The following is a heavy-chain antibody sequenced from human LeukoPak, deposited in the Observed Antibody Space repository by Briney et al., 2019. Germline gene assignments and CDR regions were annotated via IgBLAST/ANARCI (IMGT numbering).Heavy chain of an antibody. V-gene: IGHV3-33*06. CDR1: GLTLSNFG. Sequence: GRSLRLSCVASGLTLSNFGVHWVRQAPGKGPEWVAVIWNDGSHEYYTDSVKCRFTISRDNSKNTVYLQMNSLRVEDTAVYYCAKDSKEVGDSYVDYWGEGTLVIVSS. D-gene: IGHD5-24*01. CDR2: IWNDGSHE. CDR3: AKDSKEVGDSYVDY. J-gene: IGHJ4*02.